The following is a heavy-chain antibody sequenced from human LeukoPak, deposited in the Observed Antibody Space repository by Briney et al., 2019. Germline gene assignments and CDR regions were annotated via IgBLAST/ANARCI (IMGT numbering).Heavy chain of an antibody. CDR2: ISASGGST. D-gene: IGHD6-6*01. CDR3: AKDRLQYSSSSGWFDP. CDR1: GFTFGSSV. V-gene: IGHV3-23*01. J-gene: IGHJ5*02. Sequence: GGSLRLSCTVSGFTFGSSVMSWVRQAPGRGLEWVSTISASGGSTYYADSVKGRFTISRDNSKNTLYLQMNSLKGEDTAVYYCAKDRLQYSSSSGWFDPWGQGTLVTVSS.